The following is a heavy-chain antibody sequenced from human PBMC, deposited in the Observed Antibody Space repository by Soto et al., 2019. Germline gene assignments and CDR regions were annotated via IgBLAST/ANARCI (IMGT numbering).Heavy chain of an antibody. Sequence: GGSLRLSCAASGLSFDDYAMHWVRQVPGKGLEWVSGINRGRGAIGYADSVKGRFTISRDNAKNSQYLQMHRLKLEDTARYYCTKDTAPGLYDAHRHLDYWGQGTPVTVSS. J-gene: IGHJ4*02. D-gene: IGHD3-10*01. CDR3: TKDTAPGLYDAHRHLDY. CDR1: GLSFDDYA. V-gene: IGHV3-9*01. CDR2: INRGRGAI.